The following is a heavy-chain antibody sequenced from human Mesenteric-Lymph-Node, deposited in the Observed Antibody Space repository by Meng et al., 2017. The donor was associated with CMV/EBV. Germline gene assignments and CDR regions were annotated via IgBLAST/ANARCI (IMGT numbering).Heavy chain of an antibody. D-gene: IGHD2-2*01. V-gene: IGHV4-61*01. CDR3: ARGPGVVPVAIHWFDP. Sequence: DSVSSGSHYWSWIRQPPGEGLEWVGYIYYIGTTNYSPSLRSRVTISVDTSKNQFSLKLNSVTAADTAVYYCARGPGVVPVAIHWFDPWGQGTLVTVSS. CDR1: DSVSSGSHY. J-gene: IGHJ5*02. CDR2: IYYIGTT.